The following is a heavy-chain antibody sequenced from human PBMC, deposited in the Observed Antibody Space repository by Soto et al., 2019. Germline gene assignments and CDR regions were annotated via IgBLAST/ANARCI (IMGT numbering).Heavy chain of an antibody. CDR2: VYYRGRS. V-gene: IGHV4-39*01. D-gene: IGHD4-17*01. Sequence: NPSETLSLTCTVSGGSVTNSSYYWGWIRQSPGKGLEWIGSVYYRGRSYSKSSVKSRVTISVDTSKNRFSLSLNSVTASDTAVYFCVSQRTTAPTQAYFDYWGPGALVTVSS. CDR3: VSQRTTAPTQAYFDY. CDR1: GGSVTNSSYY. J-gene: IGHJ4*02.